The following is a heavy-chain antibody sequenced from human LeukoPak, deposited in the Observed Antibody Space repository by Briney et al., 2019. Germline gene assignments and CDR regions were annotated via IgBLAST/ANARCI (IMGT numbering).Heavy chain of an antibody. CDR1: GFTFSSYS. CDR3: ARGGTWLQSGGLSY. J-gene: IGHJ4*02. CDR2: ISNSGTTI. V-gene: IGHV3-48*04. Sequence: PGGSLRLSCAASGFTFSSYSMNWVRQAPGKGLEWISYISNSGTTIYYADGVKGRFTVSRDNANNSLYLQMNSLRAEDTAIYYCARGGTWLQSGGLSYWGEGTLVTVS. D-gene: IGHD5-24*01.